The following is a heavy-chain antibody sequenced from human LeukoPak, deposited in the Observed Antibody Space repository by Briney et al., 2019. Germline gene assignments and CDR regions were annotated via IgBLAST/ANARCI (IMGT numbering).Heavy chain of an antibody. CDR3: ARDGCSSTRCYAPSYFDY. V-gene: IGHV1-46*01. Sequence: GASVNVSCKASGYTFTSYYMHWVRQAPGQGLEWMGIINPSGGSATYAQKFQGRVTMTRDTSTSTVYMDLSSLRSEDTAVYYCARDGCSSTRCYAPSYFDYWGQGTLVTVSS. CDR2: INPSGGSA. J-gene: IGHJ4*02. CDR1: GYTFTSYY. D-gene: IGHD2-2*01.